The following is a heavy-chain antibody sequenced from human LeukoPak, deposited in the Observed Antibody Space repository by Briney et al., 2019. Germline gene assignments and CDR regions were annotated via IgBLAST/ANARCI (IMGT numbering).Heavy chain of an antibody. CDR2: IYTSGST. J-gene: IGHJ4*02. CDR1: GGSISSGSYY. CDR3: ARGYYYGSGSYYSVYYFDY. Sequence: PSETLSLTCTVSGGSISSGSYYWSWIRQPAGKGLEWIGRIYTSGSTNYNPSLKSRVTISVDTSKTQFSLKLSSVTAADTAVYYCARGYYYGSGSYYSVYYFDYWGQGTLVTVSS. V-gene: IGHV4-61*02. D-gene: IGHD3-10*01.